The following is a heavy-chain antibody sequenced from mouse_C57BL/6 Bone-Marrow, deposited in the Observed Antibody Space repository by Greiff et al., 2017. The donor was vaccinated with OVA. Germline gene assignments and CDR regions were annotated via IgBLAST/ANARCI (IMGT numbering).Heavy chain of an antibody. J-gene: IGHJ2*01. CDR2: IYPGSGNT. CDR1: GYTFTDHY. Sequence: VQLQQSGAEVVRPGASVKLSYKASGYTFTDHYINWVKQRPGQGLEWIARIYPGSGNTYYNEKFKGKATLTAEKSSNTAYMQLSSLTSEDSAVYFCARDDVYFFEYWGQGTTLTVSS. CDR3: ARDDVYFFEY. V-gene: IGHV1-76*01. D-gene: IGHD2-3*01.